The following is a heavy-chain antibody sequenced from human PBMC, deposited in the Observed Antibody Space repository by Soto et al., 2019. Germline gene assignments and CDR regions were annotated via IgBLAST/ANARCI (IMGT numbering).Heavy chain of an antibody. CDR2: IYLTGST. D-gene: IGHD1-1*01. Sequence: PSETLSIACSVSGGSISTVGHYWTWIRQPPGKGLEWIGSIYLTGSTYYSKSLRSRLTMSVDTSKSQYSMRRSSVPAADKDVYYCERATVTLRSRNCDYWGQGSLVTVYS. V-gene: IGHV4-31*03. J-gene: IGHJ4*02. CDR1: GGSISTVGHY. CDR3: ERATVTLRSRNCDY.